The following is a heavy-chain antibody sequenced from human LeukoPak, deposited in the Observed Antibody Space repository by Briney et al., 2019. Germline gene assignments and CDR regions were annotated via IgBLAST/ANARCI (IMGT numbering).Heavy chain of an antibody. D-gene: IGHD2-8*01. CDR2: INRNGGRT. Sequence: GGSLRLSCEASGFTFDDYGMSWVRPPPGKGLAWVSGINRNGGRTEYADSREGRFTISRGNAKNSHFLQMNSLRVEDTALYYCARGFRNGPFDCWGQGTLVTVSS. V-gene: IGHV3-20*04. J-gene: IGHJ4*02. CDR1: GFTFDDYG. CDR3: ARGFRNGPFDC.